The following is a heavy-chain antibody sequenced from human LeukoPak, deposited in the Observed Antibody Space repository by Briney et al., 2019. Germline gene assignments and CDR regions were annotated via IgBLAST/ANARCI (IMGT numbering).Heavy chain of an antibody. V-gene: IGHV3-33*01. CDR2: IWYDGSNK. Sequence: GGSLRLSCAASGFTFSSYGMHWVRQAPGKGLEWVAVIWYDGSNKYYADSVKGRFTISRDNSKNTLYLQMNSLRAEDTAVYCCAIYCSGGSCFRNWGQGTLVTVSS. J-gene: IGHJ4*02. CDR1: GFTFSSYG. CDR3: AIYCSGGSCFRN. D-gene: IGHD2-15*01.